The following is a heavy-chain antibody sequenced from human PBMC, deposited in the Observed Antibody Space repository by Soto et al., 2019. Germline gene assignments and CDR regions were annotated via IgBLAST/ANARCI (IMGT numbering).Heavy chain of an antibody. CDR1: GFTFSNAW. D-gene: IGHD3-16*02. Sequence: EVQLVESGGGLVKPGGSLRLSCAASGFTFSNAWMSWVRQAPGKGLEWVGRIKSKTDDGTTDYAAPVKGRFTISRDDSKNTLYLQMNSLKTEDTAVYYCTTGRTYYDYIWGSYRWDYWGQGTLVTVSS. V-gene: IGHV3-15*01. CDR3: TTGRTYYDYIWGSYRWDY. CDR2: IKSKTDDGTT. J-gene: IGHJ4*02.